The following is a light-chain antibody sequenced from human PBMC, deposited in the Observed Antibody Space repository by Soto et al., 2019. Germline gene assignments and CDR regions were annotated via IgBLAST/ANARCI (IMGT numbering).Light chain of an antibody. J-gene: IGKJ4*01. CDR3: QQCFSTPRLT. CDR1: QSISTF. Sequence: DIQMTQSPSSLSASVGDRVTITCRASQSISTFLNWYQQKPGKAPKLLIYGASNLESGVPSTFSGSGSGTDFTLAISSLQPEDFATYYCQQCFSTPRLTFGGGNKVEIK. CDR2: GAS. V-gene: IGKV1-39*01.